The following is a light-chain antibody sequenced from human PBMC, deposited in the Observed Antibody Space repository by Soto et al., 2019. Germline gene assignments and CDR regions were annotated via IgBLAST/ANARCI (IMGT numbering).Light chain of an antibody. V-gene: IGKV3-15*01. CDR3: QQYDDWPPVT. Sequence: DIVMTQSPATLSVSPGERATLYCRASQSISNNLVWYQQKSGQAPRLLIYGASTRATDIPARFSGSGSGTEFTLTISSLQSEDFAVYYCQQYDDWPPVTFGGGTKVEIK. CDR2: GAS. CDR1: QSISNN. J-gene: IGKJ4*01.